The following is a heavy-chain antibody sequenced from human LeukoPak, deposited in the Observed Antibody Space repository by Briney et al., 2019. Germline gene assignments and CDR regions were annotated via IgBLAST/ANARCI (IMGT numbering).Heavy chain of an antibody. CDR3: ARHPYQLLWLSWFDP. CDR2: IYYSGST. D-gene: IGHD2-2*01. J-gene: IGHJ5*02. Sequence: SETLSLTCTVSGGSSSSSRYYWGWIRQPPGKGLEWIGSIYYSGSTYYNPSLKSRVTISVDTSKNQFSLKLSSVTAADTAVYYCARHPYQLLWLSWFDPWGQGTLVTVSP. CDR1: GGSSSSSRYY. V-gene: IGHV4-39*01.